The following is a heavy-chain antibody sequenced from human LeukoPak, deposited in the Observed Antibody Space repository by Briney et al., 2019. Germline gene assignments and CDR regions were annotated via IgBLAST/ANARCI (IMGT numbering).Heavy chain of an antibody. J-gene: IGHJ3*02. CDR2: IHYSGST. Sequence: SDTLSLTCTVSGGSIGSHYWSWIRQPPGKGLEWIAYIHYSGSTNYTPSLKSRVTISVDTSKNQFYLKLNSVTAADTAVYYCARDTNAFDIWGQGTMVIVSP. D-gene: IGHD1-26*01. CDR1: GGSIGSHY. CDR3: ARDTNAFDI. V-gene: IGHV4-59*11.